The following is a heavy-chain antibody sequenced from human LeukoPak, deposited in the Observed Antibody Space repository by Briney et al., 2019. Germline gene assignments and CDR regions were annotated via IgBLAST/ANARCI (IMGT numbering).Heavy chain of an antibody. Sequence: PSETLSLTCAVSGGSLSGSNWWSWVRPPPGKGLEWIGEIHHSGSTNYKPSLRSRVTMSVDKSANQFSLKLNSVTVTDTAVYYCARAATYYDISTYGHLDVWGQGTTVTVSS. CDR3: ARAATYYDISTYGHLDV. CDR2: IHHSGST. J-gene: IGHJ6*02. D-gene: IGHD3-22*01. CDR1: GGSLSGSNW. V-gene: IGHV4-4*02.